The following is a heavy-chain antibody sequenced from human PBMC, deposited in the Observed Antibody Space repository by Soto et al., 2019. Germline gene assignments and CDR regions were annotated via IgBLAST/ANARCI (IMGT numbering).Heavy chain of an antibody. CDR3: TTQYNYYGSGSYYIAGAYAFDI. CDR2: IKSKTDGGTT. D-gene: IGHD3-10*01. CDR1: GFTFSNAW. V-gene: IGHV3-15*01. Sequence: GGSLRLSCAASGFTFSNAWMSWVRQAPGMGLEWVGRIKSKTDGGTTDYAAPVKGRFTISRDDSKNTPYLQMNSLKTEDTAVYYCTTQYNYYGSGSYYIAGAYAFDIWGQGTMVTVSS. J-gene: IGHJ3*02.